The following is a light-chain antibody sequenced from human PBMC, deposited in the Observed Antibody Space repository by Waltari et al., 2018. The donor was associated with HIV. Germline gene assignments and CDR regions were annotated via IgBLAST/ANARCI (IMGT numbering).Light chain of an antibody. CDR2: GNS. CDR1: SSNIGAGFD. Sequence: QSLLTQPPSVSGAPGQEVTIPCTGSSSNIGAGFDVPRVQQRPGTVPKPLIYGNSNRPSGVPHRFSGSKSGTSASLAITGLQAEDEADYYCQSYDRSLSGYVVFGGGTKLTVL. J-gene: IGLJ2*01. CDR3: QSYDRSLSGYVV. V-gene: IGLV1-40*01.